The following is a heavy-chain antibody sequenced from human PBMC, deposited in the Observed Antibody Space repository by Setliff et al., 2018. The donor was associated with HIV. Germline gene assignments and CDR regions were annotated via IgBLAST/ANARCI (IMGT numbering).Heavy chain of an antibody. CDR1: GFTFSNYS. CDR3: ARDGGGLGVY. J-gene: IGHJ4*02. V-gene: IGHV3-21*01. Sequence: GRSLRLSCAASGFTFSNYSMNWVRQAPGKGLEWVSSISYNSHYIYYADSVKGRFTISRDNAKNSLYLQMNSLRAEETAVYYCARDGGGLGVYWGQGTLVTVSS. CDR2: ISYNSHYI. D-gene: IGHD3-16*01.